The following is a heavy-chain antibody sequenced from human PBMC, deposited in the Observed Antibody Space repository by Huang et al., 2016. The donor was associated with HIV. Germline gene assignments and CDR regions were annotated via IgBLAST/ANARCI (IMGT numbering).Heavy chain of an antibody. V-gene: IGHV3-23*01. Sequence: EVQLLESGGGLVQPGGSLRLSCAASGFTFSSYAMSWVGLAAGEGLEWVSRITGRGSSSDYADSVKGRFTISRDNSKNTLYLQMNSLRAEDTAIYYCAKADSGAAAGSLVDYWGQGTLVTVSS. CDR1: GFTFSSYA. D-gene: IGHD6-13*01. J-gene: IGHJ4*02. CDR3: AKADSGAAAGSLVDY. CDR2: ITGRGSSS.